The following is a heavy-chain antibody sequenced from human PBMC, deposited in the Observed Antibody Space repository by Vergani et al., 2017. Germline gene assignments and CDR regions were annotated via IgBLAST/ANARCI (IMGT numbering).Heavy chain of an antibody. J-gene: IGHJ4*02. CDR2: ISGSGGST. CDR3: AKDSIVVVITLTLDY. CDR1: GFTFSSYA. V-gene: IGHV3-23*01. Sequence: EVQLLESGGGLVQPGGSLRLSCAASGFTFSSYAMSWVRQAPGKGLEWVSAISGSGGSTYYAGSVKGRFTISRDNSKNTLYLQMNSLRAEDTAVYYCAKDSIVVVITLTLDYWGQGTLVTVSS. D-gene: IGHD3-22*01.